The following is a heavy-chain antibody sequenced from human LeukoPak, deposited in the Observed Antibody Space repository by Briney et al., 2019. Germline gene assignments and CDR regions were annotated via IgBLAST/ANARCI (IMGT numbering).Heavy chain of an antibody. J-gene: IGHJ4*02. V-gene: IGHV3-9*01. CDR1: GFTFDDYA. D-gene: IGHD6-19*01. CDR2: ISWNSGSI. Sequence: PGGSLRLSCAASGFTFDDYAMHWVRQAPGKGLEWVSGISWNSGSIGYADSVKGRFTISRDNAKNSLYLQMNSLRAEDTALYYCAKDRLRYSSGWTSFDYWGQGTLVTVSS. CDR3: AKDRLRYSSGWTSFDY.